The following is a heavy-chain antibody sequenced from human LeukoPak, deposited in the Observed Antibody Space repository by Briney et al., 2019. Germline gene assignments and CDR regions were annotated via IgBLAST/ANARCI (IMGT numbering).Heavy chain of an antibody. Sequence: GGSLRLSCAASGFTFSSHGIHWVRQAPGKGLEWVAFIRYDGSNEYYADSVKGRFTISRDNSKDTLYLQMNSLRAEDTAVYYCAKDRVAGTFFDCWGQGTLVTVSS. V-gene: IGHV3-30*02. CDR1: GFTFSSHG. CDR3: AKDRVAGTFFDC. D-gene: IGHD6-19*01. CDR2: IRYDGSNE. J-gene: IGHJ5*01.